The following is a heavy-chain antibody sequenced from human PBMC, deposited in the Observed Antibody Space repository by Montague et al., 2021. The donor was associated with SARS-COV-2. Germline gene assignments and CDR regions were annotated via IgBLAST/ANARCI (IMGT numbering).Heavy chain of an antibody. V-gene: IGHV6-1*01. CDR2: TCYRSEWYF. Sequence: CAISGDSVSSNNAAWNWIRQSPSRGLEWLGRTCYRSEWYFDYAISLRGRITINPDTSKNQFSLKLSSVTAADTAVYYCASLTLGYCSSTSCYSDWFDPWGQGTLVTVSS. CDR1: GDSVSSNNAA. J-gene: IGHJ5*02. D-gene: IGHD2-2*02. CDR3: ASLTLGYCSSTSCYSDWFDP.